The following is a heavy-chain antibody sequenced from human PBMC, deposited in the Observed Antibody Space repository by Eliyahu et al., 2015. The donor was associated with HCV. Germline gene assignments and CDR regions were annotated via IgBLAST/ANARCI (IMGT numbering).Heavy chain of an antibody. V-gene: IGHV3-74*01. J-gene: IGHJ4*02. Sequence: EVQVVESGGGVVRPGGSLRXSCAASVXSLMGXWMXWVRXVPGKGXVWVSRINSDGSEXAXADYVMGRFTISRDNAKNMVYXQMNSLRTEDTALYYCARGGWHFDSWGQGTLVTVSS. CDR2: INSDGSEX. CDR1: VXSLMGXW. CDR3: ARGGWHFDS.